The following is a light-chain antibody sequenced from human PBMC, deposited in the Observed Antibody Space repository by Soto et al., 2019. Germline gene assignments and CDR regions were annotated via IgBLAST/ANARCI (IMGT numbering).Light chain of an antibody. CDR3: SSYTSINTLV. CDR2: DVS. V-gene: IGLV2-14*03. J-gene: IGLJ1*01. CDR1: SSDIGTYNY. Sequence: QSALTQPASVSGSPGQSITISCTGTSSDIGTYNYVSWYQQHPGKAPKVLIYDVSNRPSGVSNRFSGSKSGNTASLTISGLQAEDEAGYFCSSYTSINTLVFGTGTKLTVL.